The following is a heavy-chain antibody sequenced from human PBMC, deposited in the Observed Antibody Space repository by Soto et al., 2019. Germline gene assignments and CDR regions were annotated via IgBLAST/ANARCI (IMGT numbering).Heavy chain of an antibody. CDR1: GWSFSGYY. CDR3: ARYKITGIFDY. D-gene: IGHD2-8*02. J-gene: IGHJ4*02. V-gene: IGHV4-34*01. CDR2: INHSGST. Sequence: SETLSLTCAVYGWSFSGYYWTWIRQPPGTGLEWIGEINHSGSTNYNPSLKSRVTISVDTSKNQFSLKLTSVTAADTAVYYCARYKITGIFDYWGQGTLITVAS.